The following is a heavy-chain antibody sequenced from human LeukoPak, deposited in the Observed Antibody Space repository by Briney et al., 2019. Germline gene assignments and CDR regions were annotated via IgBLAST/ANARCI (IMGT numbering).Heavy chain of an antibody. CDR3: ARDLYYGSASPRLDY. J-gene: IGHJ4*02. CDR1: GFTFSHHN. V-gene: IGHV3-48*01. Sequence: GGSLRLSCAASGFTFSHHNMNWVRQVPGKGLESVSYISSSGNTIYYADSVKGRFTISRDNAHGSLYLQMNSLRVEDTAIYYCARDLYYGSASPRLDYWGQGTLVTVSS. CDR2: ISSSGNTI. D-gene: IGHD3-10*01.